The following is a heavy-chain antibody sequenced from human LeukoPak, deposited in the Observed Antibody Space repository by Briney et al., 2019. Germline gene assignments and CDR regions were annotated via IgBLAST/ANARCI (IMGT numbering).Heavy chain of an antibody. V-gene: IGHV4-59*01. CDR1: GGSIRSYY. J-gene: IGHJ5*02. D-gene: IGHD2-2*01. CDR2: IYYSGST. CDR3: ARDPAATGWFDP. Sequence: DPSETLSLTCTVSGGSIRSYYWSWIRQPPGKGLEWIGYIYYSGSTNYNPSLKSRVTISVDTSKNQFSLKLSSVTAADTAVYYCARDPAATGWFDPWGQGTLVTVSS.